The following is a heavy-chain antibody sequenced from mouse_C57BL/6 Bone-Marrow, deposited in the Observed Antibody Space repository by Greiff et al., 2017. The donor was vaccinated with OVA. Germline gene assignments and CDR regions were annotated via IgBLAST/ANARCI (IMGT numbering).Heavy chain of an antibody. V-gene: IGHV7-3*01. Sequence: EVKLVQSGGGLVQPGGSLSLSCAASGFTFTDYYMSWVRQPPGKALEWLGFIRNKANGYTTEYSASVKGRFTISRDNSQSILYLQMNALRAEDSANYYCARSTGTFAYWGQGTGVTVSA. CDR1: GFTFTDYY. J-gene: IGHJ3*01. CDR2: IRNKANGYTT. CDR3: ARSTGTFAY. D-gene: IGHD4-1*02.